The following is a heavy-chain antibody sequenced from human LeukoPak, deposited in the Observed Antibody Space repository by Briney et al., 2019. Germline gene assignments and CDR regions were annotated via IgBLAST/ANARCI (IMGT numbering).Heavy chain of an antibody. D-gene: IGHD6-6*01. CDR2: ISGGGDST. CDR3: ATPPAEAARRGFCVL. CDR1: GFTFSSYA. J-gene: IGHJ1*01. V-gene: IGHV3-23*01. Sequence: PGGSLRLSCAASGFTFSSYAMSWVRQAPGRGLEWVSTISGGGDSTYYADSVKGRFTISRDNSKNTLFLQVNRLRAEDTAVYYCATPPAEAARRGFCVLWGHGTLVTVSS.